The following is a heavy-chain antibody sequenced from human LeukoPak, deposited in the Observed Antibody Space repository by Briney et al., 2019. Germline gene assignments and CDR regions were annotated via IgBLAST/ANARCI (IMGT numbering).Heavy chain of an antibody. CDR3: ARVAVEMASWFDP. J-gene: IGHJ5*02. CDR1: GYTFTGYH. Sequence: ASVTVSCKASGYTFTGYHMHWVRQAPGQGLEWMGWINPNNGDTNYAQKFQGRVTMTRDTSISTVYVELSRLRSDDTAVYYCARVAVEMASWFDPWGQGTLVTVSS. D-gene: IGHD5-24*01. V-gene: IGHV1-2*02. CDR2: INPNNGDT.